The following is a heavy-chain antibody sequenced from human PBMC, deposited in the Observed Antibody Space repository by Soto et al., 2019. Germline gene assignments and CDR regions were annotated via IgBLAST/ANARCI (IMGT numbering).Heavy chain of an antibody. CDR3: ARETGITIFGVVIKTSDYYYGMDV. V-gene: IGHV3-21*01. D-gene: IGHD3-3*01. CDR1: GFTFSSYS. J-gene: IGHJ6*02. Sequence: GGSLRLSCAASGFTFSSYSMNLVRQAPGKGLEWVSSISSSSSYIYYADSVKGRFTISRDNAKNSLYLQMNSLRAEDTAVYYCARETGITIFGVVIKTSDYYYGMDVWGQGTTVTVSS. CDR2: ISSSSSYI.